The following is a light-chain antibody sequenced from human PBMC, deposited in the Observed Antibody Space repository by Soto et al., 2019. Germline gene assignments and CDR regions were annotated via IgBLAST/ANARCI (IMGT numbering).Light chain of an antibody. J-gene: IGLJ3*02. CDR3: SSFTTTNTWV. Sequence: QSALTQPASVSGSPGQSITISCTGTSSDVGSGNFVSWFQQHPGKAPKLMIYEVTNRPSGVSYRFSGSKSGNTASLTISGLQAEDEADYYCSSFTTTNTWVFGGGTKLIVL. CDR1: SSDVGSGNF. CDR2: EVT. V-gene: IGLV2-14*01.